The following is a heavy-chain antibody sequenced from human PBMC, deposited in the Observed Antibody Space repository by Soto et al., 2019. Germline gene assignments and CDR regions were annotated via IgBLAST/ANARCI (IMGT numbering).Heavy chain of an antibody. Sequence: PSETLCLTCPVYGGSFSGYYWSWIRQPPGKGLEWIGEINHSGSTNYNPSLKSRVTISVDTSKNQFSLKLSSVTAAETAVYYCARGQGYYDFWSGYYYHGSYYYYGMDVCGQGTTVT. CDR2: INHSGST. CDR1: GGSFSGYY. CDR3: ARGQGYYDFWSGYYYHGSYYYYGMDV. D-gene: IGHD3-3*01. V-gene: IGHV4-34*01. J-gene: IGHJ6*02.